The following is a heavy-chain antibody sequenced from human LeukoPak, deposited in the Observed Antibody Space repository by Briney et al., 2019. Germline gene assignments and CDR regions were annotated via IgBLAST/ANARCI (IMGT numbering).Heavy chain of an antibody. Sequence: PGGSLRLSCAVSGFTFDSYGMHWVRQAPGKGLEWVSSISSSSSYIYYADSVKGRFTISRDNAKNSLYLQMNSLRAEDTAVYYCARDLGEYYDFWSGQFALDYWGQGTLVTVSS. CDR1: GFTFDSYG. CDR3: ARDLGEYYDFWSGQFALDY. J-gene: IGHJ4*02. V-gene: IGHV3-21*01. CDR2: ISSSSSYI. D-gene: IGHD3-3*01.